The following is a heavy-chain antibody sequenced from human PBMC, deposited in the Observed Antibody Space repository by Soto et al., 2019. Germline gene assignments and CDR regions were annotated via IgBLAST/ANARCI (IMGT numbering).Heavy chain of an antibody. CDR1: GFTFISYA. Sequence: GGSLRLSCAASGFTFISYAMSWVLQAPGKGLEWVSAISGSGGSTYYADSVKGRFTISRDNSKNTLYLQMNSLRAEDTAVYYCAKDTGEGSSWPLGHWFDPWGKGTLVPVYS. CDR2: ISGSGGST. D-gene: IGHD6-13*01. CDR3: AKDTGEGSSWPLGHWFDP. V-gene: IGHV3-23*01. J-gene: IGHJ5*02.